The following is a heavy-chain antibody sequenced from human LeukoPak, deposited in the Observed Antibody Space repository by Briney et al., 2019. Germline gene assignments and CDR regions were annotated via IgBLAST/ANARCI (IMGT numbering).Heavy chain of an antibody. CDR1: GFTFSSYS. CDR3: VRAHVGAGLAFDI. Sequence: GGSLRPSCAASGFTFSSYSMNWVRQAPGKGLEWVSAISIGGDTYYPDSVKGRFTISRENAKNSFYLQMNSLTAGDTAVYYCVRAHVGAGLAFDIWGRGTMVTVSS. V-gene: IGHV3-13*01. D-gene: IGHD1-26*01. J-gene: IGHJ3*02. CDR2: ISIGGDT.